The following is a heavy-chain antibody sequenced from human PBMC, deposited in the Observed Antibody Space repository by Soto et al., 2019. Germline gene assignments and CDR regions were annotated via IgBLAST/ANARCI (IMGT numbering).Heavy chain of an antibody. D-gene: IGHD2-15*01. CDR2: IKQDGSEK. CDR1: GFTFSSYW. V-gene: IGHV3-7*03. CDR3: AREGYCSGGSCYVRGEYYYYGMDV. Sequence: SGGSLRLSCAASGFTFSSYWMSWVRQAPGKGLEWVANIKQDGSEKYYVDSVKGRFTISRDNAKNSLYLQMNSLRAEDTAVYYCAREGYCSGGSCYVRGEYYYYGMDVWGQGTTVTVSS. J-gene: IGHJ6*02.